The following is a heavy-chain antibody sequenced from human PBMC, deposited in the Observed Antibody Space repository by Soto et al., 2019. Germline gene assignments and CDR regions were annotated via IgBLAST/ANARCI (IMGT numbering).Heavy chain of an antibody. Sequence: QVQLVQSGAEVKKPGASVKVSCKASGYTFTSYYMHWVRQAPGQGLEWMGIINPSGGSTSYAQKLQGRATMTRDTSTSTVYMELSSLRSEDTAVYYCARGGSGSPAASLRVYGMDVWGQGTTVTVSS. D-gene: IGHD1-26*01. CDR2: INPSGGST. V-gene: IGHV1-46*03. J-gene: IGHJ6*02. CDR3: ARGGSGSPAASLRVYGMDV. CDR1: GYTFTSYY.